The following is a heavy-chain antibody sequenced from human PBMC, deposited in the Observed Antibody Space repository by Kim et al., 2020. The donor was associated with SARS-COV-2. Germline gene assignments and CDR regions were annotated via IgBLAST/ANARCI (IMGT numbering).Heavy chain of an antibody. Sequence: GGSLRLSCAASGFTFSSYAMSWVRQAPGKGLEWVSAISGSGGSTYYADSVKGRFTISRDNSKNTLYLQMNSLRAEDTAVYYCAKPSRGATSYYYYGMDVWGQGTTVPVSS. D-gene: IGHD1-26*01. V-gene: IGHV3-23*01. J-gene: IGHJ6*02. CDR1: GFTFSSYA. CDR2: ISGSGGST. CDR3: AKPSRGATSYYYYGMDV.